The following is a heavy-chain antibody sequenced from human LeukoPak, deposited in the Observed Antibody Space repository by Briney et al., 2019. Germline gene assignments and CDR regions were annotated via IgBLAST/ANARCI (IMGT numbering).Heavy chain of an antibody. CDR3: ATSIAAANNWFDP. CDR1: GYTFTGYY. J-gene: IGHJ5*02. V-gene: IGHV1-2*02. CDR2: INPNSGGT. D-gene: IGHD6-13*01. Sequence: ASVKVSCKASGYTFTGYYMHWVRQAPGQGLEWMGWINPNSGGTNYAQKFQGRVTMTRDTTISTAYMELSRLRSDDTAVYYCATSIAAANNWFDPWGQGTLVTVSS.